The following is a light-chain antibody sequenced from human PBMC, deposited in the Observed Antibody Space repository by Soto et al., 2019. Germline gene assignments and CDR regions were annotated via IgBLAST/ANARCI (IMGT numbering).Light chain of an antibody. V-gene: IGKV1-9*01. Sequence: DIQLTQSPSFLSASVGDRVTITCRASQAISSSLAWYQHNPGKAPKLLIYAASTVQNGIPSSFRGSGYGTEFTLTSSSLQSEDFATYYFQHLNEYRYTFGQGTKVEI. CDR2: AAS. J-gene: IGKJ2*01. CDR3: QHLNEYRYT. CDR1: QAISSS.